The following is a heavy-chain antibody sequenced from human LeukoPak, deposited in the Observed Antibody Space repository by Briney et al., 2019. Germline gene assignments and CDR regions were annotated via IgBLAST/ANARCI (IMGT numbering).Heavy chain of an antibody. D-gene: IGHD3-3*01. CDR2: INQDGGTE. V-gene: IGHV3-7*01. Sequence: GGSLRLSCAAYGFTFTNYWLTWVRQAPGRGLEWVANINQDGGTEYYVDSMKGRFTISRDNAKNLVYLQINSLRAEDTAVYFCARHTLWRFDYWGQGTLVTVSS. J-gene: IGHJ4*02. CDR3: ARHTLWRFDY. CDR1: GFTFTNYW.